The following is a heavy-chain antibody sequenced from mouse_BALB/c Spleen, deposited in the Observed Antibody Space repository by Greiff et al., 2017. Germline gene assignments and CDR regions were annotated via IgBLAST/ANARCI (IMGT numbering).Heavy chain of an antibody. CDR3: GKDYYGYVGFAY. CDR1: GYSFTGYF. V-gene: IGHV1-37*01. J-gene: IGHJ3*01. CDR2: INPYNGDT. D-gene: IGHD1-2*01. Sequence: VQLKESGPELVKPGASVKISCKASGYSFTGYFMNWVKQSHGKSLEWIGRINPYNGDTFYNQKFKGKATLTVDKSSSTAHMELLSLTSEDSAVYYCGKDYYGYVGFAYWGQGTLVTVSA.